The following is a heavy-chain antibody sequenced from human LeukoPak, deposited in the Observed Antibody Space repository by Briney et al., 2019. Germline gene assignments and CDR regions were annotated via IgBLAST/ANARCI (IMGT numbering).Heavy chain of an antibody. CDR3: ARGKYCSGGECYSVRTSYNWFDP. Sequence: ASVKVSCKASGYTFTGYYIHWVRQAPGQGLEWMGRVIPMRNIINYAPKFQGRVIITADNSRRTAYLELSSLTSDDTAVYYCARGKYCSGGECYSVRTSYNWFDPWGQGTVVTVSS. V-gene: IGHV1-2*07. D-gene: IGHD2-15*01. CDR1: GYTFTGYY. CDR2: VIPMRNII. J-gene: IGHJ5*02.